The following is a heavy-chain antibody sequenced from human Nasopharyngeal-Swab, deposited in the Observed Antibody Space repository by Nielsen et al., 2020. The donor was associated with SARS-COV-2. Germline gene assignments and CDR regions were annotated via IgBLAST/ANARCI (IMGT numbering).Heavy chain of an antibody. D-gene: IGHD1-1*01. V-gene: IGHV3-30*18. CDR2: ISYDGSNK. J-gene: IGHJ3*02. CDR1: GFTFSSYD. Sequence: GESLKISCAASGFTFSSYDMHWDRQAPGKGLEWVAVISYDGSNKYYADSVKGRFTISRDNSKNTLYLQMNSLRAEDTAVYYCAKGGGTTGTVGLDIWGQGTMVTVSS. CDR3: AKGGGTTGTVGLDI.